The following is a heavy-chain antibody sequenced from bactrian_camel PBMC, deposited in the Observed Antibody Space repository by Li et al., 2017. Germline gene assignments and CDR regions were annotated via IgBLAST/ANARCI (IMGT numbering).Heavy chain of an antibody. CDR3: AAQVGGYCPGLRPGYLY. D-gene: IGHD2*01. CDR1: GATYSTFC. CDR2: QYSGGGST. V-gene: IGHV3-3*01. J-gene: IGHJ4*01. Sequence: VQLVESGGGSVQAGGSLTLSCEASGATYSTFCMAWFRQAPGKEREGVAYQYSGGGSTVYADSVKGRFTIYQDNAKNTLYLQMNNLKPEDTGMYYCAAQVGGYCPGLRPGYLYWCQGTQVTVS.